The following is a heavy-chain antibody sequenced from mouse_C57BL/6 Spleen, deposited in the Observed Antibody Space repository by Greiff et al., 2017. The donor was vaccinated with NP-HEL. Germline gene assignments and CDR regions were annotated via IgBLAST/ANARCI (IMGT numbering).Heavy chain of an antibody. D-gene: IGHD1-1*01. V-gene: IGHV1-52*01. CDR1: GYTFTSYW. CDR3: AREGATVSHFDY. CDR2: IDPSGSET. Sequence: QVQLQQPGAELVRPGSSVKLSCKASGYTFTSYWMHWVKQRPIQGLEWIGNIDPSGSETHYNQKFKDKATLTVDKSSSTAYMQLSSLTSEDSSVYYCAREGATVSHFDYWGQGTTLTVSS. J-gene: IGHJ2*01.